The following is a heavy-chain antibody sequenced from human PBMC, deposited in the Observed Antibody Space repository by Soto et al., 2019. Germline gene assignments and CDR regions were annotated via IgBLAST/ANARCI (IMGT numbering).Heavy chain of an antibody. D-gene: IGHD2-2*01. CDR2: ISAHNSNT. CDR1: GYTFNTYG. CDR3: AREYCTSARCYGGDY. J-gene: IGHJ4*02. V-gene: IGHV1-18*01. Sequence: ASVKVSCKASGYTFNTYGIGWVRQAPGQGLEWMGWISAHNSNTKYAQNLQGRATMTTDTSTSTAYMELRSLRSDDTAVYYCAREYCTSARCYGGDYWGQGTLVTVSS.